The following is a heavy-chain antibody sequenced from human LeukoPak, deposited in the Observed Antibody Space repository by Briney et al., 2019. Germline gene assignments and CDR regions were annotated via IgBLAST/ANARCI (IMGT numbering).Heavy chain of an antibody. V-gene: IGHV3-43*01. CDR2: IRWDGGET. D-gene: IGHD6-19*01. J-gene: IGHJ3*01. CDR1: GFTFHDYT. Sequence: GGSLRLSCAVSGFTFHDYTMHWVRHPPGKGLEWVSLIRWDGGETYFADSVKGRFTISRDNSKNSLYLQVNSLRIEDTALYYCAKSPSSGWGYAFDVWGQGTMVTVS. CDR3: AKSPSSGWGYAFDV.